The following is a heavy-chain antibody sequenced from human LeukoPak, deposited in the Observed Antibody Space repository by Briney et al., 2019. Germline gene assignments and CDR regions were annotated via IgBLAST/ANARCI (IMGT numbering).Heavy chain of an antibody. CDR1: GGSISSSSYY. J-gene: IGHJ3*02. Sequence: SETLSLTCTVSGGSISSSSYYWSWIRQPPGKGLEWIGYIYYSGSTNYNPSLKSRVTISVDTSKNQFSLKLSSVTAADTAVYYCASTYYDFWSGKSFGAFDIWGQGTMVTVSS. V-gene: IGHV4-61*01. D-gene: IGHD3-3*01. CDR2: IYYSGST. CDR3: ASTYYDFWSGKSFGAFDI.